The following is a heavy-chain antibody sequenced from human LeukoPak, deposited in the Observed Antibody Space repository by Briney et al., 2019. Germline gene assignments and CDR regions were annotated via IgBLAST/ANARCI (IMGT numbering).Heavy chain of an antibody. CDR2: IYYSGST. Sequence: SETLSLTCTVSGGSISSSSYYWGWIRQPPGKGLEWIGSIYYSGSTYYNPSLNSRVTISVDTSKNQFSLKLSSVTGAATAVYYCGKRGLGGGSDDFWGQGTLVTVSS. D-gene: IGHD3-16*01. CDR3: GKRGLGGGSDDF. V-gene: IGHV4-39*01. CDR1: GGSISSSSYY. J-gene: IGHJ4*02.